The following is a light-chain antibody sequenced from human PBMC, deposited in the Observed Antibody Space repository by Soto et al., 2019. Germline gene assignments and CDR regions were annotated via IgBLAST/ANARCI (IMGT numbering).Light chain of an antibody. CDR1: QSVSSN. V-gene: IGKV3-15*01. CDR2: GAS. CDR3: QQYNSWPRT. Sequence: EIVMTQSPATLSVSPGERATLFCRASQSVSSNLAWYQQKPGQAPRLLIYGASTRATGIRARFSGSGSGTEFTRTIGSLQSEDFAVYYGQQYNSWPRTFGQGTKLES. J-gene: IGKJ2*02.